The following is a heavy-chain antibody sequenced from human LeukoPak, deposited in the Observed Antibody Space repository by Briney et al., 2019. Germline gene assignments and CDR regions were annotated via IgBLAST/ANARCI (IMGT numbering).Heavy chain of an antibody. CDR3: ARAGYCSSTSCYEPWGGYYYYMDV. J-gene: IGHJ6*03. Sequence: SETLSLTCTVSGGSITSSSYYWGWIRQPPGKGLEWIGRIYTSGSTNYNPSLKSRVTMSVDTSKNQFSLKLSSVTAADTAVYYCARAGYCSSTSCYEPWGGYYYYMDVWGKGTTVTISS. V-gene: IGHV4-39*07. CDR2: IYTSGST. D-gene: IGHD2-2*01. CDR1: GGSITSSSYY.